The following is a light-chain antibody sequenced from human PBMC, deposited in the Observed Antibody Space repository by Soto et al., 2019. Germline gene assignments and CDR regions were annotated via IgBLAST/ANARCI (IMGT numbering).Light chain of an antibody. CDR3: QQYDNWPPT. V-gene: IGKV3-15*01. CDR1: QSIGSK. CDR2: GAS. Sequence: EILMTQSPATLSVSPGERATLSCGASQSIGSKLAWYQQKPGQAPRLLFYGASNRATGIPARFGASGSGTEFTLTISSLQSEDFAVYSCQQYDNWPPTFGGGTKVDIK. J-gene: IGKJ4*01.